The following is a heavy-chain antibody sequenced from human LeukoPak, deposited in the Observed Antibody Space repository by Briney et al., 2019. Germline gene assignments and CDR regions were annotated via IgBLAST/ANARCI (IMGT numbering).Heavy chain of an antibody. CDR3: ARGSAPSSGYYYFPSDFDY. CDR1: GATFSSYA. D-gene: IGHD3-22*01. CDR2: IILIFGTA. J-gene: IGHJ4*02. Sequence: SVKLSFKASGATFSSYAISWVRQAPGPGHEWMGGIILIFGTANYAQKLQGRVTMTTDTSTSTAYMELRSLRSDDTAVYYCARGSAPSSGYYYFPSDFDYWGQGTLVTVSS. V-gene: IGHV1-69*05.